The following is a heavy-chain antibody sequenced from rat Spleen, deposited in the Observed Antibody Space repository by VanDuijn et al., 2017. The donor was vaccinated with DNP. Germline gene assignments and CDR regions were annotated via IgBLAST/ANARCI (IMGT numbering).Heavy chain of an antibody. V-gene: IGHV5-31*01. Sequence: EVQLVESGGGLVQPGRSLKLSCVASGFTFNNYWMTWIRQAPGKGLEWVASITNTGDSTYYPDSVRGRFSLSRDNAKSTLYLQMDSLRSEDTATYYCAGRPPPTRGPFDYWGQGVTVTVSS. CDR2: ITNTGDST. CDR3: AGRPPPTRGPFDY. D-gene: IGHD1-4*01. J-gene: IGHJ2*01. CDR1: GFTFNNYW.